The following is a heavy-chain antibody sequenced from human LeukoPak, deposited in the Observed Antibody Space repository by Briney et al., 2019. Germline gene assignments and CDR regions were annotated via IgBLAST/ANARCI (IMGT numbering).Heavy chain of an antibody. CDR3: ARDGTYYYDSSGYYYFDY. CDR1: GFTFSSYS. Sequence: PGGSLRLSCAASGFTFSSYSMNWVRQAPGKGLEWVSSISSSSSYIYYADSVKGRFTISRDNAKNSLYLQMNSLRAEDTAVYYCARDGTYYYDSSGYYYFDYWGQGTLVTVSS. V-gene: IGHV3-21*01. D-gene: IGHD3-22*01. CDR2: ISSSSSYI. J-gene: IGHJ4*02.